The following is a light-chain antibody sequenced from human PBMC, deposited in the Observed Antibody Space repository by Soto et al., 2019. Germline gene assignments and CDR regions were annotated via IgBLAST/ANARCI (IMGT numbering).Light chain of an antibody. CDR2: SND. Sequence: QSVLTQPPSASGTPGQRVTISCSGGSSNIGSNTVNWYRQLPGTAPKLLIHSNDQRPSGVPDRISGSKSGTSASLAISGLQSEDEADYYCATWDDSLRGPVFGGGTKVTVL. J-gene: IGLJ3*02. V-gene: IGLV1-44*01. CDR3: ATWDDSLRGPV. CDR1: SSNIGSNT.